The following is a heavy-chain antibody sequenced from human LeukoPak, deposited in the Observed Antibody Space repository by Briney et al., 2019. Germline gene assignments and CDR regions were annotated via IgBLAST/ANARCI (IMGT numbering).Heavy chain of an antibody. CDR3: AKSNGYGLVDI. V-gene: IGHV4-38-2*02. CDR2: IFYSGST. Sequence: PSETLSLTCTVSGSSISSGYYWGWIRQPPVKGLEWIGNIFYSGSTYYSPSLKSRVTISLDTSRNQFSLKLTSVTAADTAVYYCAKSNGYGLVDIWGQGTMVTVSS. D-gene: IGHD3-10*01. CDR1: GSSISSGYY. J-gene: IGHJ3*02.